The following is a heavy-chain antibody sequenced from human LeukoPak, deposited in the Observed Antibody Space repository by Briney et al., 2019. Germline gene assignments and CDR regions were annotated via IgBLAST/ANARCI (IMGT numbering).Heavy chain of an antibody. Sequence: GGPLRLSCAASRFTFKYFAMSWVRQAPGKGLEWVSAISGSGGSTYYADSVKGRFTISRDNSKTTLYLQMNSLRAEDTAVYYCAKERTTMVRGVIREFDPWGQGTLVTVSS. J-gene: IGHJ5*02. D-gene: IGHD3-10*01. CDR2: ISGSGGST. V-gene: IGHV3-23*01. CDR3: AKERTTMVRGVIREFDP. CDR1: RFTFKYFA.